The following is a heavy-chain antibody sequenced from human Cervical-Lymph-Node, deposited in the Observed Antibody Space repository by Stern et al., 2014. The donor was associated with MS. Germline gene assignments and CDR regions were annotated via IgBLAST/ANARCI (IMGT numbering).Heavy chain of an antibody. J-gene: IGHJ6*02. CDR3: ARDYGDRRANYYGMDV. CDR1: GGSISSSNW. Sequence: QVQLQESGPGLVKPSGTLSLTCAVSGGSISSSNWWSWVRPPPGKGLEWVGEIYHSGSTNYKPSLKSRVTISVDKSKNHFSLNLSSVTAADTAVYYCARDYGDRRANYYGMDVWGQGTTVTVSS. V-gene: IGHV4-4*02. CDR2: IYHSGST. D-gene: IGHD4-17*01.